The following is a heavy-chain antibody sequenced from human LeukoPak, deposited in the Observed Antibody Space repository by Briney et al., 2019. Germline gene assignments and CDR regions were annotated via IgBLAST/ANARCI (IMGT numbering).Heavy chain of an antibody. D-gene: IGHD3-10*01. CDR1: GFTLSSYS. V-gene: IGHV4-34*01. CDR2: INHSGST. CDR3: ARARGYYGSGNWFDP. J-gene: IGHJ5*02. Sequence: GSLRLSCAASGFTLSSYSMNWIRQPPGKGLEWIGEINHSGSTNYNPSLKSRVTISVDTSKNQFSLKLSSVTAADTAVYYCARARGYYGSGNWFDPWGQGTLVTVSS.